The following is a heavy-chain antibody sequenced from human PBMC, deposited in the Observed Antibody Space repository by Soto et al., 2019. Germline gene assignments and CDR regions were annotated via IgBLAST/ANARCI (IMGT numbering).Heavy chain of an antibody. J-gene: IGHJ5*02. D-gene: IGHD3-22*01. Sequence: PSETLSLTCAVSGGSISSGGYSWSWIRQPPGKGLEWIGYIYHSGSTYYNPSLKSRVTISVDRSKNQFSLKLSSVTAADTAVYYCASSYYYDSSGYYQGWFDPWGQGTLVTVSS. CDR1: GGSISSGGYS. CDR3: ASSYYYDSSGYYQGWFDP. CDR2: IYHSGST. V-gene: IGHV4-30-2*01.